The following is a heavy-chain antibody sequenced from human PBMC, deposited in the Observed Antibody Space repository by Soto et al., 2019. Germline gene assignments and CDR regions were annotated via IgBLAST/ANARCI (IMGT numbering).Heavy chain of an antibody. CDR3: AKDRKTIFGVVPFSGGMDV. V-gene: IGHV3-30*18. Sequence: GGSLRLSCVASGFTFSGYGMHWVRQAPGKGLEWVAVISYEGSNKYYADSVKGRFTISRDNSINTMYLEMNSLRAEDTAVYYCAKDRKTIFGVVPFSGGMDVWGQGTTVTVSS. CDR2: ISYEGSNK. CDR1: GFTFSGYG. J-gene: IGHJ6*02. D-gene: IGHD3-3*01.